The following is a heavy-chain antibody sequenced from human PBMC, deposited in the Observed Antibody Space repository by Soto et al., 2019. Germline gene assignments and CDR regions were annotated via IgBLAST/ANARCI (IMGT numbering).Heavy chain of an antibody. V-gene: IGHV1-18*01. CDR1: SYTFTSYG. Sequence: AAAKVSCKASSYTFTSYGNSWLRQAPGQGLEWLGGISAYNGNTNYAQNLQGRVTMTTDTSTSTAYMELRSLRSDDTAVYYCARDLGLTRLLEWLPFYYMDVWGKGTTVTVSS. D-gene: IGHD3-3*01. CDR3: ARDLGLTRLLEWLPFYYMDV. J-gene: IGHJ6*03. CDR2: ISAYNGNT.